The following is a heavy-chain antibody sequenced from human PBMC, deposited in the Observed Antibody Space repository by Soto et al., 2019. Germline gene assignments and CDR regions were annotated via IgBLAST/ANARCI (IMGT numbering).Heavy chain of an antibody. CDR3: ARSGWLQPFFDY. CDR2: IYYSGST. J-gene: IGHJ4*02. CDR1: GGSVSSGSYY. V-gene: IGHV4-61*01. Sequence: SETLSLTCTVSGGSVSSGSYYWSWIRQPPGKGLEWIGYIYYSGSTNYNPSLKSRVTISVDTSKNQFSLKLSSVTAADTAVYYCARSGWLQPFFDYWGQGTLVTVSS. D-gene: IGHD5-12*01.